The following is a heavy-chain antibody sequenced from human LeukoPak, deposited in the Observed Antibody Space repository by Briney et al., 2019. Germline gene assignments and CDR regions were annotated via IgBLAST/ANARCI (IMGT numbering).Heavy chain of an antibody. J-gene: IGHJ6*03. Sequence: PGGSLRLSCAASGFTFSSYSMNWVRQAPGKGLEWVSSISSSSSYIYYADSVKGRFTISRDNAKNSLYLQMNSLRAEDTALYYCARSLRWTHYYYMDVWGKGTTVTVSS. D-gene: IGHD4-23*01. V-gene: IGHV3-21*04. CDR3: ARSLRWTHYYYMDV. CDR1: GFTFSSYS. CDR2: ISSSSSYI.